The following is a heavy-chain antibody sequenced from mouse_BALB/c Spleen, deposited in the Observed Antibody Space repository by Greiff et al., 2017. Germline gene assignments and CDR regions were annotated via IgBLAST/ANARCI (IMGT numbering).Heavy chain of an antibody. V-gene: IGHV2-5-1*01. D-gene: IGHD2-10*01. CDR2: IWRGGST. Sequence: QVQLQQSGPSLVQPSQSLSITCTVSGFSLTSYGVHWVRQSPGKGLEWLGVIWRGGSTDYNAASMSRLSITKDNSKSQVFFKMNSLQADDTAIYYCAKKGEAYYGLDYWGQGTTLTVSS. J-gene: IGHJ2*01. CDR1: GFSLTSYG. CDR3: AKKGEAYYGLDY.